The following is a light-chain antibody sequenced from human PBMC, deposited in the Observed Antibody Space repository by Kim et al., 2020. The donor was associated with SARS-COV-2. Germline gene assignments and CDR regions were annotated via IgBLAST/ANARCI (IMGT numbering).Light chain of an antibody. V-gene: IGKV1-39*01. CDR3: QQSYSTPWT. J-gene: IGKJ1*01. CDR2: AAS. Sequence: ASVGDRVTITCRASQSISSYLNWYQQKPGKAPKLLIYAASSLQSGVPSRFSGSGSGTDFTLTISSLQPEDFATYYCQQSYSTPWTFGQGTRVDIK. CDR1: QSISSY.